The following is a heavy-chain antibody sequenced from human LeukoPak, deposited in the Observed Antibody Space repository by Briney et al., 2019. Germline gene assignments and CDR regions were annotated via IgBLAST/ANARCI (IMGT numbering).Heavy chain of an antibody. CDR2: IYYSGSS. J-gene: IGHJ6*03. CDR3: ARDATRTSLYYYYMDV. D-gene: IGHD1-7*01. V-gene: IGHV4-59*01. CDR1: GGSISTYY. Sequence: SETLSLTCTVSGGSISTYYWSWIRQPPGKGLEWIGYIYYSGSSNYNPSLKSRVTMSVDRTKNQFSLKLTSVTAADTAVYYCARDATRTSLYYYYMDVWGKGTTVTVSS.